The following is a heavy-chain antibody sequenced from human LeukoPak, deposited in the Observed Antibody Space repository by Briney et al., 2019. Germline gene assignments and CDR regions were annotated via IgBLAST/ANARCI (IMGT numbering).Heavy chain of an antibody. J-gene: IGHJ4*02. CDR3: ARGPYDSSGYYCPLDY. V-gene: IGHV3-20*04. CDR2: INWNGGST. Sequence: GGALRLSCAASGFTFDDYGMSWVRQAPGKGLEWVSGINWNGGSTGYADSVKGRFTISRDNAKNSLYLQMNSLRAEDTALYYCARGPYDSSGYYCPLDYWGQGTLVTVSS. CDR1: GFTFDDYG. D-gene: IGHD3-22*01.